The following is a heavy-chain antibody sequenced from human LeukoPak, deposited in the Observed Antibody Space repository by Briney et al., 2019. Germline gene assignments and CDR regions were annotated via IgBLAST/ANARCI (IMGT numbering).Heavy chain of an antibody. CDR2: ISSSSSYI. D-gene: IGHD2-21*02. J-gene: IGHJ4*02. Sequence: GGSLRLSCAASGFTFSSYSMNWVRQAPGKGLEWVSSISSSSSYIYYADSVKGRVTISRDNAKNSLYLQMNSLRAEDTAVYYCARQMAYCGGDCYSRLFDYWGQGTLVTVSS. CDR1: GFTFSSYS. CDR3: ARQMAYCGGDCYSRLFDY. V-gene: IGHV3-21*01.